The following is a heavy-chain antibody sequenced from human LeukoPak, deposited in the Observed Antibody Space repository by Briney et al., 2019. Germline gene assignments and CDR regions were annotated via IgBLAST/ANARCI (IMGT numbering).Heavy chain of an antibody. CDR2: IKQDGSEK. CDR1: GFTFSSYW. CDR3: ARGSSRARYYYDSSAYPI. V-gene: IGHV3-7*03. J-gene: IGHJ3*02. Sequence: QPGGSLRLSCAASGFTFSSYWMSWVRQAPGKGLEWVANIKQDGSEKYYVDSVKGRFTISRDNAKNSLYLQMNSLRAEDTAVYYCARGSSRARYYYDSSAYPIWGQGTMVTVSS. D-gene: IGHD3-22*01.